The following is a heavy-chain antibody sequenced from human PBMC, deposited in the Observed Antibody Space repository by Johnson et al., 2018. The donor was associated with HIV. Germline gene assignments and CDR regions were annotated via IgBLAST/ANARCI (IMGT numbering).Heavy chain of an antibody. CDR3: ASAWGELDDAFDI. CDR1: GFTFDDYG. J-gene: IGHJ3*02. V-gene: IGHV3-20*04. Sequence: VQLVESGGGVVRPGGSLRLSCAASGFTFDDYGMTWVRQPPGKGLEWVSGINWNGGSTGYADSVKGRFTISRDNAKNSLYLQMNSLRAEDTAVYYCASAWGELDDAFDIWGQGTMVTVSS. D-gene: IGHD1-26*01. CDR2: INWNGGST.